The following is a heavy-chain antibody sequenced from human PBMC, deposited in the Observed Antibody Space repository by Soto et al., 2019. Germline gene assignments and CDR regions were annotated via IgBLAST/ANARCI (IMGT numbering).Heavy chain of an antibody. CDR2: ISGSGGST. CDR1: GFTFSRYA. J-gene: IGHJ6*02. V-gene: IGHV3-23*01. D-gene: IGHD5-18*01. Sequence: GGSLRLSCAASGFTFSRYAMSWVRQAPGKGLEWVSAISGSGGSTYYADSVKGRFTISRDNSKNTLYLQMNSLRAEDTAVYYCAKVPGYSYDHGYYGMDGWGQGTTVTVSS. CDR3: AKVPGYSYDHGYYGMDG.